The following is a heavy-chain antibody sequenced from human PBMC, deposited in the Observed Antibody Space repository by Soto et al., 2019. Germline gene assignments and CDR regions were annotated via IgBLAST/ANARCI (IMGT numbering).Heavy chain of an antibody. Sequence: EVQLVESGGGLVQPGGSLRLSCAASGFTFSSYEMNWVRQAPGKGLEWVSYISSSGSTIYYADSVKGRFTISRDNAKNSLYLQMNSLRAEDTAVYYCAKGWIQLWTIDYWGQGTLVTVSS. D-gene: IGHD5-18*01. J-gene: IGHJ4*02. CDR2: ISSSGSTI. V-gene: IGHV3-48*03. CDR1: GFTFSSYE. CDR3: AKGWIQLWTIDY.